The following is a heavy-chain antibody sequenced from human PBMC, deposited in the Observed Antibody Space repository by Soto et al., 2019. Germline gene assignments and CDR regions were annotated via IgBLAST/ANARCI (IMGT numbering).Heavy chain of an antibody. CDR2: ISPYNGKT. Sequence: QAQLAQSGAEVKKPGASVNISCKASGYTFTNYGFIWVRQAPGHGLEWVGWISPYNGKTEYAQKFQGRVTMTRDKPTSTAYMELRSLRSDDTAEYYCARDIYGGNCCDAFDIWGQGTMVTVSS. J-gene: IGHJ3*02. CDR1: GYTFTNYG. CDR3: ARDIYGGNCCDAFDI. V-gene: IGHV1-18*01. D-gene: IGHD2-15*01.